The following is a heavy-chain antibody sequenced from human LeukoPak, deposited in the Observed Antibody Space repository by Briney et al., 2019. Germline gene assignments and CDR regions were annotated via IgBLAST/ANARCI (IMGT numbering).Heavy chain of an antibody. Sequence: GGSLRLSCAASGFTFSSYSMNWVRQAPGKGLEWVSSISSSSSYIYYADSAKGRFTISRDNAKNSLYLQMNSLRAEDTAVYYCARDRSTLLRFLEWSGTPFDYWGQGTLVTVSS. V-gene: IGHV3-21*01. CDR1: GFTFSSYS. J-gene: IGHJ4*02. CDR3: ARDRSTLLRFLEWSGTPFDY. CDR2: ISSSSSYI. D-gene: IGHD3-3*01.